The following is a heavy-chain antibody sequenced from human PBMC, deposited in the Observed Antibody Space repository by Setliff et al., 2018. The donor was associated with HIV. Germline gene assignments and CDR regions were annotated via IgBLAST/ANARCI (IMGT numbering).Heavy chain of an antibody. CDR1: GFSLSISGVG. CDR3: AREGYAFDI. CDR2: IYWNDEK. D-gene: IGHD1-1*01. Sequence: SGPTLVNPTQTLTLTCTFSGFSLSISGVGVGWIRQPPGKALEWLALIYWNDEKRYSPSLKSRLTITKDTSKNQVVLTMTNMDPVDTATYYCAREGYAFDIWGQGTMVTVSS. V-gene: IGHV2-5*01. J-gene: IGHJ3*02.